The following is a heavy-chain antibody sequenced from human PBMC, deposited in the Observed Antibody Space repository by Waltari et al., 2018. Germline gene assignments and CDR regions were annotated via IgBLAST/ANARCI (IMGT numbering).Heavy chain of an antibody. CDR2: IKQDGSEK. Sequence: EVQLVESGGGLVQPGGSLRLSCAASGFTFSSYWMSWVRQAPGKGLEWVANIKQDGSEKYYVDSVKGRFTISRDNAKNSLYLQMNSLRAEDTAVYYCARAYSGSYFSYYYGMDVWGQGTTVTVS. V-gene: IGHV3-7*03. CDR3: ARAYSGSYFSYYYGMDV. CDR1: GFTFSSYW. J-gene: IGHJ6*02. D-gene: IGHD1-26*01.